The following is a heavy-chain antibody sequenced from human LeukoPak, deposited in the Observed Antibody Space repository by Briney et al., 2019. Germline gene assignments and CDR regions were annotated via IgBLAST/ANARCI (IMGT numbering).Heavy chain of an antibody. CDR3: ARGNIVATILGGLHGTTAFDF. CDR1: GGAFSDYY. D-gene: IGHD5-12*01. Sequence: SETLSLTCGVSGGAFSDYYWSWIRQAPGKGLEWIGEMIQSGSSNYNPSLRSRVTISGDTSRNQFSLKLNSLAAADMAVYYCARGNIVATILGGLHGTTAFDFWGQGILVTVSS. V-gene: IGHV4-34*01. CDR2: MIQSGSS. J-gene: IGHJ4*02.